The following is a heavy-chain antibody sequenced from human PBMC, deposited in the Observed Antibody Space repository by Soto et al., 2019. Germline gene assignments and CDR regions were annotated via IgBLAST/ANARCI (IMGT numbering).Heavy chain of an antibody. J-gene: IGHJ4*02. D-gene: IGHD3-10*01. CDR2: IYHSGST. CDR1: GGSISSSNW. Sequence: SETLSLTCAVSGGSISSSNWWSWVRQPPGKGLEWIGEIYHSGSTNYNPSLKSRVTISVDKSKNQFSLKLSSVTASDTAIYFCVRHLRARGVVRDGPLDSWGQGTLVTVSS. CDR3: VRHLRARGVVRDGPLDS. V-gene: IGHV4-4*02.